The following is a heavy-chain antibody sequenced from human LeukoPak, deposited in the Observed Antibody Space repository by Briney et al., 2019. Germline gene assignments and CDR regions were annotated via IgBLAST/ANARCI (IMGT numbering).Heavy chain of an antibody. D-gene: IGHD1-26*01. V-gene: IGHV1-69*06. CDR1: GGTFSSYA. CDR2: IIPIFGTA. Sequence: SVKVSCKASGGTFSSYAISWVRQAPGQGLEWMGGIIPIFGTANYAQKIQGRVTITADKSTSTAYMELSSLRSEDTAVYYCACQIEVGATHRGFYYYMDVWGKGTTVTVSS. CDR3: ACQIEVGATHRGFYYYMDV. J-gene: IGHJ6*03.